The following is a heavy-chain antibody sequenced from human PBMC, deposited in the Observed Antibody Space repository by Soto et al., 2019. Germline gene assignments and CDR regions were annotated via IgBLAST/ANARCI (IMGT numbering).Heavy chain of an antibody. Sequence: SETLSLTCAVYGGSFSGYYWTWIRQPPGTGLEWIGEINHSGSTNYNPSLKSRVTISVDTSKNQFSLKLSSVTAADTAMYYCATRRGGGRALRFDPWGQGTLVTVSS. V-gene: IGHV4-34*01. CDR3: ATRRGGGRALRFDP. D-gene: IGHD2-15*01. CDR2: INHSGST. J-gene: IGHJ5*02. CDR1: GGSFSGYY.